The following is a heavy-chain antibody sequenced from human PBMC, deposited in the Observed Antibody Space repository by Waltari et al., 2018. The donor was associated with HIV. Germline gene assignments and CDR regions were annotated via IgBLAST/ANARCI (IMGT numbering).Heavy chain of an antibody. Sequence: QVQLVQSGAEVKKPGASVKVSCKASGYTFTSYNIYWVRQAPGQGLEWMGWRNPTPGDTAYARKFQGRVTIARNTSMSTAYMELSSLRSEDTAVYYCARVRRPSGSYYLSYWGQGTVVTVSS. CDR1: GYTFTSYN. CDR2: RNPTPGDT. CDR3: ARVRRPSGSYYLSY. V-gene: IGHV1-8*01. D-gene: IGHD1-26*01. J-gene: IGHJ4*02.